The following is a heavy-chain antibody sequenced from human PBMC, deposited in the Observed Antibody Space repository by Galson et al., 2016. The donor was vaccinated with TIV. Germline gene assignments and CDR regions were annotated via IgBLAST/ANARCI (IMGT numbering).Heavy chain of an antibody. CDR1: GYIFTDYY. J-gene: IGHJ6*03. CDR2: INPKSGDT. D-gene: IGHD3-3*01. CDR3: AGGMLRFNYCHYYYMDV. V-gene: IGHV1-2*02. Sequence: SVKASCKASGYIFTDYYLHWVRQAPGQGLEWMGWINPKSGDTNYAQKFQGRVTMTRDTSISTAYRELSRLRSDDTAVYYCAGGMLRFNYCHYYYMDVGGKGTTVTVSS.